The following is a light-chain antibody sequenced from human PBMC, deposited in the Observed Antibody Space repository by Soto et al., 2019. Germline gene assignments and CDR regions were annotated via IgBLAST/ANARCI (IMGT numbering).Light chain of an antibody. CDR3: QQHNQWPIT. Sequence: IHMIQSPSSVSASVGDRVTISCQASQGISRSLAWYQQKPGKAPKLLIYAASSLQSGVPARFSGSGSGTEFTLTINSLQSEDSAVYYCQQHNQWPITFAQGTRLAIK. CDR1: QGISRS. V-gene: IGKV1-12*01. CDR2: AAS. J-gene: IGKJ5*01.